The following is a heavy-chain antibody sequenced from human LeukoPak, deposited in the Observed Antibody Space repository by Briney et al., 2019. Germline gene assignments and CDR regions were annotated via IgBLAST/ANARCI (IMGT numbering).Heavy chain of an antibody. V-gene: IGHV3-74*01. J-gene: IGHJ4*02. CDR2: INSDGSST. CDR3: ARAIGSSWGKVDY. CDR1: GFTFSSYW. Sequence: PAGSLRLSCAASGFTFSSYWMRWVRQAPGKGLVWVSRINSDGSSTRYADSVKGRFTISRDNAKNTVYLEMNSLRSEDTAVYYCARAIGSSWGKVDYWGQGTLVTVTS. D-gene: IGHD6-13*01.